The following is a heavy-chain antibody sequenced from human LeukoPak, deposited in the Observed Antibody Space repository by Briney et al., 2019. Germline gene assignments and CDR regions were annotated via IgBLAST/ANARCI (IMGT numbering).Heavy chain of an antibody. V-gene: IGHV4-34*01. CDR3: ARVGYSSGWSHFDL. D-gene: IGHD6-19*01. J-gene: IGHJ2*01. Sequence: PSETLSLTCAVYGGSFSGYYWSWIRQPPGKGLEWIGEINHSGSTNYNPSLKSRVTISVDTSKNQFSLKLSSVTAADTAVYYCARVGYSSGWSHFDLWGRGTLLTVSS. CDR1: GGSFSGYY. CDR2: INHSGST.